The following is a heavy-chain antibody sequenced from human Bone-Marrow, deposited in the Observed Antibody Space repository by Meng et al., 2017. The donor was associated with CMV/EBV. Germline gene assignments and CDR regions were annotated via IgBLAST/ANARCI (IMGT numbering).Heavy chain of an antibody. J-gene: IGHJ3*02. CDR1: GGSFSGYY. CDR2: INHSGST. CDR3: ARPITIFGVGVDAFDI. V-gene: IGHV4-34*01. Sequence: SETLSLTCAVYGGSFSGYYWSWIRQPPGKGLEWFGEINHSGSTNYNPSLKSRVTISVDTSKNQFSLKLSSVTAADTAVYYCARPITIFGVGVDAFDIWGQGTMVTV. D-gene: IGHD3-3*01.